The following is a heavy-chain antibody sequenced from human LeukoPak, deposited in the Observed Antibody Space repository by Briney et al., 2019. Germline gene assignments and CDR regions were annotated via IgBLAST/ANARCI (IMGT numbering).Heavy chain of an antibody. CDR3: AIDYSVRGFYGLDY. CDR2: ISGSDPGT. CDR1: GFTFSSYG. J-gene: IGHJ4*02. D-gene: IGHD3-10*01. V-gene: IGHV3-23*01. Sequence: GGSLRLSCAASGFTFSSYGMNWVRQAPGKGLEWVSAISGSDPGTYYADSVRGRFTISRDNSKNSLYLQMNSLRAEDTALYYCAIDYSVRGFYGLDYWGQGTLVTVSS.